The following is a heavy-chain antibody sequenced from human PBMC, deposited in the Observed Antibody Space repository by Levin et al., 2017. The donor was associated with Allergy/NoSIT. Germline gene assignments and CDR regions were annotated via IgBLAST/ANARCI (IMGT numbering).Heavy chain of an antibody. J-gene: IGHJ3*02. CDR3: ARDRLAARSDAFDI. V-gene: IGHV1-69*06. D-gene: IGHD6-6*01. CDR1: GGTFSSYA. CDR2: IIPIFGTA. Sequence: KISCKASGGTFSSYAISWVRQAPGQGLEWMGGIIPIFGTANYAQKFQGRVTITADKSTSTAYMELSSLRSEDTAVYYCARDRLAARSDAFDIWGQGTMVTVSS.